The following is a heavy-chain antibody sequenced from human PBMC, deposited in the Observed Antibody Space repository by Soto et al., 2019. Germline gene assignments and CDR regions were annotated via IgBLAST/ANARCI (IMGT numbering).Heavy chain of an antibody. CDR2: ISTSGSTK. Sequence: GGSLRLSCAASGFTFSSYEMNWVRQAPGKGLEWVSYISTSGSTKYYADSVKGRFTIPRDNAKNSLYLQMNSLRAEDTAVYYCARDRRDYYDSSGHHRVDYWGQGTLVTVSS. CDR1: GFTFSSYE. CDR3: ARDRRDYYDSSGHHRVDY. J-gene: IGHJ4*02. D-gene: IGHD3-22*01. V-gene: IGHV3-48*03.